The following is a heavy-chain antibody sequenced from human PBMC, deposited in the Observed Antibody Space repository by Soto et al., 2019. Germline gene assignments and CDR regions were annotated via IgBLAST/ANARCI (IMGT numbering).Heavy chain of an antibody. CDR3: ARTTAVPNTLRSRYFFDY. D-gene: IGHD2-2*01. Sequence: TLSLTCSVSGVSVSDKTYYWSWIRQPPGKRLEWIGYVYYSGTTNYNPSLKSRVTISVDLSKNRFSLRLSSVTTADTALYYCARTTAVPNTLRSRYFFDYWGQGTLVTVSS. V-gene: IGHV4-61*01. CDR2: VYYSGTT. J-gene: IGHJ4*02. CDR1: GVSVSDKTYY.